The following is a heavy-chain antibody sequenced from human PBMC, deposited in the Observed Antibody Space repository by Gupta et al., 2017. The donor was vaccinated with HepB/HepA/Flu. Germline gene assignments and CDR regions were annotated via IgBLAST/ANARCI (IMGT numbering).Heavy chain of an antibody. D-gene: IGHD3-22*01. CDR2: IYGSGNT. V-gene: IGHV4-4*02. CDR1: GGSLSSSSL. Sequence: QVQLQESGPGLVKPSGTLSLTCAVSGGSLSSSSLWSWVRQPPGKGLEWIGEIYGSGNTNYNPSLKSLVTISIDKSKNQFSLKLSSVTAADTAVYYCATMKDYFDSSGYLTEYFQHWGQGTLVIVSS. J-gene: IGHJ1*01. CDR3: ATMKDYFDSSGYLTEYFQH.